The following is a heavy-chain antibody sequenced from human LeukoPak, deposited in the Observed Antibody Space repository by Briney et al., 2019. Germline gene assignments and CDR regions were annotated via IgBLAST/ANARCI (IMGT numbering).Heavy chain of an antibody. J-gene: IGHJ4*02. CDR3: ARSFGNWNDFYFDY. D-gene: IGHD1-20*01. V-gene: IGHV3-66*01. CDR1: GFTVSNGY. Sequence: PGGSLRLSCAASGFTVSNGYMSWVRQAPGKGLEWVSVIYSGGSTYYADSVKGRFTISRDNSKNTVYLQMNSLRAEDTAVYYCARSFGNWNDFYFDYWGQGTLVTVSS. CDR2: IYSGGST.